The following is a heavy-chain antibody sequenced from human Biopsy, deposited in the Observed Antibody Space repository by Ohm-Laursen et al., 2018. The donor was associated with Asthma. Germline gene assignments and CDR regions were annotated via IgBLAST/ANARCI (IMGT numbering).Heavy chain of an antibody. J-gene: IGHJ6*02. Sequence: SVKVSCKASGDSFSNYAISWVRQAPGQGLEWMGGIIPFLGTPDYAQMFEGRVTITADDSTSTAYMELSSLSSEDTAVYYCARGYSGTDRVVYYYSGLEVWGQGTTVTVSS. CDR2: IIPFLGTP. D-gene: IGHD5-12*01. CDR3: ARGYSGTDRVVYYYSGLEV. CDR1: GDSFSNYA. V-gene: IGHV1-69*13.